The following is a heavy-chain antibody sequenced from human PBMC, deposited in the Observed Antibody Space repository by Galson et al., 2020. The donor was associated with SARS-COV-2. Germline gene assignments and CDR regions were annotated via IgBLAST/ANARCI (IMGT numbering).Heavy chain of an antibody. J-gene: IGHJ4*02. V-gene: IGHV5-10-1*01. CDR2: IDPSDSYT. Sequence: HGESLKISCKGSGYSFTSYWISWVRQMPGKGLEWMGRIDPSDSYTNYSPSFQGHVTISADKSISTAYLQWSSLKASDTAMYYCVRHVTHCSGGSCYSLFDYWGQGTLVTVSS. CDR1: GYSFTSYW. D-gene: IGHD2-15*01. CDR3: VRHVTHCSGGSCYSLFDY.